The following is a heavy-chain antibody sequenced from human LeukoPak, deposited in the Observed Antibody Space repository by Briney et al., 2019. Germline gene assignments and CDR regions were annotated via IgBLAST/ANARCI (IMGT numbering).Heavy chain of an antibody. CDR2: ISSGGSTI. V-gene: IGHV3-48*01. CDR3: ARDDTGTDHNYYGMDV. D-gene: IGHD1/OR15-1a*01. J-gene: IGHJ6*02. CDR1: GFTFSSYS. Sequence: GGSLRLSCAASGFTFSSYSMNWVRQAPGKGLEWVSYISSGGSTIYYADSVKGRFTISRDNAKNSLYVQMNSLGAEDTAVYYCARDDTGTDHNYYGMDVWGQGTTVTVSS.